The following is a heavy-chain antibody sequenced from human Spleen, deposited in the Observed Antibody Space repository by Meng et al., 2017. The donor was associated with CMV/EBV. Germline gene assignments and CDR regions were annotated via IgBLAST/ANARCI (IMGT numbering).Heavy chain of an antibody. J-gene: IGHJ4*02. D-gene: IGHD2-21*01. CDR1: GGTFSSYT. Sequence: SVKVSCKASGGTFSSYTNSWVRRAPGQGLEWMGRIIPILGIANYAQKFKGRVTITADKSTSTAYMELSSLRSEDTAVYYCARVGYCGGDLCGVDDWGQGTLVTVSS. CDR2: IIPILGIA. CDR3: ARVGYCGGDLCGVDD. V-gene: IGHV1-69*02.